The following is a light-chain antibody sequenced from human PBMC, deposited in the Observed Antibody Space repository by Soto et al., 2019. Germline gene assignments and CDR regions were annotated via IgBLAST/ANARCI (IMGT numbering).Light chain of an antibody. CDR3: QQYGSSPRFT. Sequence: EIVLTQSPGTLSLSPGERATLSCRASQSVSSSYLAWYQQKPGQAPRLLIYGASSRATGIPDRFSGSGSGTDFTITISSLETEDFAVYYCQQYGSSPRFTFGPGNKVAI. J-gene: IGKJ3*01. CDR1: QSVSSSY. CDR2: GAS. V-gene: IGKV3-20*01.